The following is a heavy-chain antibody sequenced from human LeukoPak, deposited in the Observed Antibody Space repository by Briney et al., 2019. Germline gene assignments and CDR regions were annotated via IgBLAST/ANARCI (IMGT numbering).Heavy chain of an antibody. J-gene: IGHJ4*02. CDR2: IKQDRSEK. CDR3: ARDVGWGLDY. D-gene: IGHD1-26*01. CDR1: GFTFSNYW. V-gene: IGHV3-7*01. Sequence: GGSLRLSCAASGFTFSNYWMSWVRQAPGKGLEWVANIKQDRSEKYYVDSVKGRFTISRDNAKNSLYLQMNSLRAEDTAVYYCARDVGWGLDYWGQGTLVTVSS.